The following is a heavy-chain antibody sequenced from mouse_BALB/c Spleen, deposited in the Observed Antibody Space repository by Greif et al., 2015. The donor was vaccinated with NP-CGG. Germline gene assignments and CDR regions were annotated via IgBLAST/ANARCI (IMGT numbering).Heavy chain of an antibody. Sequence: VQLQQSGPGLVQPSQSLSITCTVSGFSLTSYGVHWVRQSPGKGLEWLGVIWSGGSTDYSAAFISRLSISKDNSKSQVFFKMNSLQANDTAIYYCARTTYYRYDVAYWGQGTLVTVSA. J-gene: IGHJ3*01. CDR1: GFSLTSYG. CDR2: IWSGGST. V-gene: IGHV2-2*02. CDR3: ARTTYYRYDVAY. D-gene: IGHD2-14*01.